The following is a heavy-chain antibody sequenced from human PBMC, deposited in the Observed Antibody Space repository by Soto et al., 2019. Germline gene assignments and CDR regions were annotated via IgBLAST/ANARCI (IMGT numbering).Heavy chain of an antibody. V-gene: IGHV4-39*01. D-gene: IGHD3-9*01. CDR1: GGSISSSSYY. Sequence: SETLSLTCTVSGGSISSSSYYWGWIRQPPGKGLEWIXXIYYSGSTYYNPSLKSRVTISVDTSKNQFSLKLSSVTAADTAVYFCARVLGDDLLTGYSDVDTALGIFDFWGRGTLVTVSS. CDR3: ARVLGDDLLTGYSDVDTALGIFDF. CDR2: IYYSGST. J-gene: IGHJ4*02.